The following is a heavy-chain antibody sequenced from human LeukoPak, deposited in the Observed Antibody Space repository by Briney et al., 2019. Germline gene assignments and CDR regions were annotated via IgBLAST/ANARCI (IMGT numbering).Heavy chain of an antibody. J-gene: IGHJ5*02. D-gene: IGHD4-17*01. CDR1: GYTFTGYY. V-gene: IGHV1-2*02. CDR3: ARAGGVRLRSNWFDP. CDR2: INPNSGGT. Sequence: GASVKVSCKASGYTFTGYYMHWVRQAPGQGLEWMGWINPNSGGTNYAQKFQGRVTMTRDTSISTAYMELSRLRSDDTAVYYCARAGGVRLRSNWFDPWGQGTLVTVSS.